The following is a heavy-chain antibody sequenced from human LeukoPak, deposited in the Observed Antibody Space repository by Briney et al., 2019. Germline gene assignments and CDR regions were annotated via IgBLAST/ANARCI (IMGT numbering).Heavy chain of an antibody. Sequence: PSETLSLTCAVYGGSFSGYYWSWIRQPPRKGLEWIGEINHSGSTNYNPSLKSRVTISVDTSKNEFSLKLSSVTAADTAVYYCARANIYSYALDYWGQGTLVTVSS. CDR1: GGSFSGYY. CDR3: ARANIYSYALDY. CDR2: INHSGST. J-gene: IGHJ4*02. V-gene: IGHV4-34*01. D-gene: IGHD5-18*01.